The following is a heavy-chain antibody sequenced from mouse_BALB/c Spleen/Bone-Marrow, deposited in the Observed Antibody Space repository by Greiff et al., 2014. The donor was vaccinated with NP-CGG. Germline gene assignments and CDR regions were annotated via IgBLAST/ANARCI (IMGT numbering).Heavy chain of an antibody. D-gene: IGHD2-10*02. CDR3: TRSGKRYGAMDY. CDR1: GFTLSDYY. Sequence: VESWGVYLKPGGSLNFSCAPSGFTLSDYYMYLVRQTPEKSLEWVATISDGGTYTFYPDSVKGRFTISRDNAKNNLYLQMTSLQSEDTAMYYCTRSGKRYGAMDYWGQGTSVTVSS. J-gene: IGHJ4*01. CDR2: ISDGGTYT. V-gene: IGHV5-4*02.